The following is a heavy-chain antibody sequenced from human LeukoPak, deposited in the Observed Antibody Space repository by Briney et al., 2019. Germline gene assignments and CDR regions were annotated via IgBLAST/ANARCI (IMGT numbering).Heavy chain of an antibody. CDR2: ISGSGGST. D-gene: IGHD4-17*01. V-gene: IGHV3-23*01. Sequence: PGGTLRLSCAASGFTFSSYAMNWVRQAPGKGLEWVSSISGSGGSTYYADSVKGRFTISRDNSKNTLYLHMNSPRAEDTAVYYCAKLGRTVTNGGFDYWGQGTLVTVSS. J-gene: IGHJ4*02. CDR1: GFTFSSYA. CDR3: AKLGRTVTNGGFDY.